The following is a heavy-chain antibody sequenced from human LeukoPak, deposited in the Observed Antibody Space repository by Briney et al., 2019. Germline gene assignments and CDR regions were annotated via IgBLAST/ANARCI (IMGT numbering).Heavy chain of an antibody. J-gene: IGHJ6*03. V-gene: IGHV3-48*03. Sequence: GGSLRLSCAASGFTFSSYEMNWVRQAPGKGLEWVSYISSSGSTIYYADSVRGRFTISRDNAKNSLYLQMNSLRAEDTAVYYCARVMVRGVTQKYYYYYMDVWGKGTTVTVSS. CDR3: ARVMVRGVTQKYYYYYMDV. CDR2: ISSSGSTI. CDR1: GFTFSSYE. D-gene: IGHD3-10*01.